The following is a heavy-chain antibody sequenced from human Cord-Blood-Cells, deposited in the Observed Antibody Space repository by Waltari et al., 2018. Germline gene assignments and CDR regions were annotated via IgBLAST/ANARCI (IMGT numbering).Heavy chain of an antibody. CDR2: IDWDDDK. CDR3: ARITYYYDSSGAPNSAYYFDY. J-gene: IGHJ4*02. D-gene: IGHD3-22*01. CDR1: GFSLSTSGMC. Sequence: QVTLRESGPALVKPTQTLTLTCTFSGFSLSTSGMCVSWIRQPPGKALEWLALIDWDDDKYYITSLKTRLTISKDTSKNQVVLTMTNMDPVDTATYYCARITYYYDSSGAPNSAYYFDYWGQGTLVTVSS. V-gene: IGHV2-70*01.